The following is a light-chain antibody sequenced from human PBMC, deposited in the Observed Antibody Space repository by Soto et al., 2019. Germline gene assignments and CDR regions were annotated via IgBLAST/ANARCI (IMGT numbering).Light chain of an antibody. J-gene: IGLJ2*01. CDR1: SSDVGGYNY. Sequence: QSALTQPASVSGSPGQSITISCTGTSSDVGGYNYVSWYQQHPGKARKLMIYEVSNRPSGVSNRFSGSKSGNTASLTISGLQAEDEADYYCSSYTSSSTFVVFGGGTKVTVL. CDR3: SSYTSSSTFVV. CDR2: EVS. V-gene: IGLV2-14*01.